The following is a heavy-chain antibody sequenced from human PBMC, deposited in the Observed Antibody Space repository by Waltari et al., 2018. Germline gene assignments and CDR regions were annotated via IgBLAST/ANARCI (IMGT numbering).Heavy chain of an antibody. V-gene: IGHV3-11*04. J-gene: IGHJ5*02. D-gene: IGHD2-2*01. Sequence: QVLLVESGGGLVKPGEYLRLSCAASGFTFSDYHMRWIRQAKGKGLECISHISGRCVHIYYAYSVKGRFTIARYNTKNSLHLQMNGLRAEDTAVYYCARKCRLNLIVPAVDPWGQGTLVTVSS. CDR2: ISGRCVHI. CDR3: ARKCRLNLIVPAVDP. CDR1: GFTFSDYH.